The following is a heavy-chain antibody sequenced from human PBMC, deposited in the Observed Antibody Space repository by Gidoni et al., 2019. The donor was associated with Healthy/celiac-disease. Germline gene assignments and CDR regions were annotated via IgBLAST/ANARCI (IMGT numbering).Heavy chain of an antibody. CDR3: AKDYGGNSYWYFDL. D-gene: IGHD4-17*01. V-gene: IGHV3-43*01. J-gene: IGHJ2*01. Sequence: EVQLVESGGVVVQPGGSLRLSCAASGVTCEDYTMHWVRQAPGKGLDWVSLISWDGGSTYYADSVKGRFSISRDNSKNSLYLQMNSLRTEDTALYYCAKDYGGNSYWYFDLWGRGTLVTVSS. CDR1: GVTCEDYT. CDR2: ISWDGGST.